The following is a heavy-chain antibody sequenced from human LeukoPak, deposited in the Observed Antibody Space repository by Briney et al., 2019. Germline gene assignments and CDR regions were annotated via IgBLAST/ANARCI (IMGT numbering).Heavy chain of an antibody. CDR3: ARQTGGTSSIAD. J-gene: IGHJ4*02. CDR1: GGSISSSNYY. D-gene: IGHD6-6*01. CDR2: IYYSGSA. Sequence: SETVSLTCTVSGGSISSSNYYWAWIRQPPGKGLEWIGNIYYSGSAYFDPSLRSRVTMSVDTSKNHFSLKLSSVTAADTAVYYCARQTGGTSSIADWGQGTLVTVSP. V-gene: IGHV4-39*01.